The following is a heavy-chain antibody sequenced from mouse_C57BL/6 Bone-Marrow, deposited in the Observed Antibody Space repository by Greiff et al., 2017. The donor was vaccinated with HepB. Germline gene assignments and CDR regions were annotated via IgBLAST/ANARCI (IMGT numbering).Heavy chain of an antibody. CDR3: ASDYGSSSDY. D-gene: IGHD1-1*01. J-gene: IGHJ2*01. V-gene: IGHV1-50*01. Sequence: QVQLQQSGAELVKPGASVKLSCKASGYTFTSYWMQWVKQRPGQGLEWIGEIDPSDSYTNYNQKFKGKATLTVDTSSSTAYMQLSSLKSEDSAVYYCASDYGSSSDYWGQGTTLTVSS. CDR1: GYTFTSYW. CDR2: IDPSDSYT.